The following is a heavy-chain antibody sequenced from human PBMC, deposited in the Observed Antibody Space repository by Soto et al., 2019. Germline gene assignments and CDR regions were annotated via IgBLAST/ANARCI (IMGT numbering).Heavy chain of an antibody. J-gene: IGHJ6*02. CDR3: ARDLRAGVRGVIGMDV. CDR1: GFTFSSYS. V-gene: IGHV3-48*02. Sequence: GGSLRLSCAASGFTFSSYSMNWVRQAPGKGLEWVSYISSSSSTIYYADSVKGRFTISRDNAKNSLYLQMNSLRDEDTAVYYCARDLRAGVRGVIGMDVWGQGTTVTVSS. CDR2: ISSSSSTI. D-gene: IGHD3-10*01.